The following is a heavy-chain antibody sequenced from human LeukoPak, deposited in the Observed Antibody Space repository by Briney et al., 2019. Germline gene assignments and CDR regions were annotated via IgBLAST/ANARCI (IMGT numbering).Heavy chain of an antibody. CDR2: IYWNDDK. V-gene: IGHV2-5*01. CDR1: GFSLSTSGVG. D-gene: IGHD3-3*01. Sequence: SGPTLVNPTQTLTLTCAFSGFSLSTSGVGVGWIRQPPGKALEWLALIYWNDDKRYSPSLKSRLTITKDTSKNQVVLTMTNMDPVDTATYYCARKTPYYDFWSGYYPREYYFDYWGQGTLVTVSS. J-gene: IGHJ4*02. CDR3: ARKTPYYDFWSGYYPREYYFDY.